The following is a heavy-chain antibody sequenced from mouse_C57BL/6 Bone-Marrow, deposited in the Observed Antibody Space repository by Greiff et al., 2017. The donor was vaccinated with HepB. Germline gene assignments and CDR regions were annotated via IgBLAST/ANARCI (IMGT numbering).Heavy chain of an antibody. V-gene: IGHV5-4*01. CDR3: ARSLLRAMDY. CDR2: ISDGGSYT. D-gene: IGHD2-1*01. J-gene: IGHJ4*01. Sequence: VQRVESGGGLVKPGGSLKLSCAASGFTFSSYAMSWVRQTPEKRLEWVATISDGGSYTYYPDNVKGRFTISRDNAKNNLYLQMSHLKSEDTAMYYCARSLLRAMDYWGQGTSVTVSS. CDR1: GFTFSSYA.